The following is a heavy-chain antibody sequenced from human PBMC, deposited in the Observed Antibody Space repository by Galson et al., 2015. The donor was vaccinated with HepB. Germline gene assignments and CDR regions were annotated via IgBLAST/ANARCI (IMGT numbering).Heavy chain of an antibody. J-gene: IGHJ6*02. CDR3: ARDSGGDFWSGYYTFYYYYGMDV. D-gene: IGHD3-3*01. Sequence: SVKVSCKASGYTFTSYGISWVRQAPGQGLEWMGWISAYNGNTNYAQKLQGRVTMTTDTSTSTAYMELRSLRSDDTAVYYCARDSGGDFWSGYYTFYYYYGMDVWGQGTTVTVSS. CDR2: ISAYNGNT. V-gene: IGHV1-18*01. CDR1: GYTFTSYG.